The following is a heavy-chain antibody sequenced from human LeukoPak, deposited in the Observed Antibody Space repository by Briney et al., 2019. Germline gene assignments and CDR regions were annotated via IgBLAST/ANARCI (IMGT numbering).Heavy chain of an antibody. CDR1: GASVKDYF. CDR3: APEIVLMMSDAASPYFMDV. V-gene: IGHV4-59*02. D-gene: IGHD3-16*01. J-gene: IGHJ6*04. Sequence: SETLSLTCSDSGASVKDYFWSWIRQAPWRGLEWLAQVYSGGAAEYSPSLKGRVTISLDASTNKVSLSLRSATPADTAVYFCAPEIVLMMSDAASPYFMDVWGRGTTVTVAS. CDR2: VYSGGAA.